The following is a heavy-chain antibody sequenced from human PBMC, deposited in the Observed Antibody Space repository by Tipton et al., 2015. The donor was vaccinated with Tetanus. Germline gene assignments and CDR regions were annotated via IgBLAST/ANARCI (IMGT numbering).Heavy chain of an antibody. D-gene: IGHD5-12*01. CDR2: IYYSGST. Sequence: TLSLTCTVSGGSISSYYWSWIRQPPGKGLEWIGYIYYSGSTNYNPSLKSRVTISVDTSKNHFSLKLSSVTAADTAVYYCARVGFGYSGYHFYGYWGQGTLVTVSS. CDR1: GGSISSYY. CDR3: ARVGFGYSGYHFYGY. J-gene: IGHJ4*02. V-gene: IGHV4-59*01.